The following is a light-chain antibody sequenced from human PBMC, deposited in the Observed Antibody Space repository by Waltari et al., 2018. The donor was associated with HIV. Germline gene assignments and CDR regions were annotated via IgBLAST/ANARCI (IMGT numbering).Light chain of an antibody. CDR1: QSVRSN. V-gene: IGKV3-15*01. CDR3: QQYTNWYT. Sequence: LSCRASQSVRSNLPWYQQRPGQAPRLLIYGASARATGIPARFSGSGSGTEFTLTISSLQSEDFAVYYCQQYTNWYTFGQGTKLEIK. CDR2: GAS. J-gene: IGKJ2*01.